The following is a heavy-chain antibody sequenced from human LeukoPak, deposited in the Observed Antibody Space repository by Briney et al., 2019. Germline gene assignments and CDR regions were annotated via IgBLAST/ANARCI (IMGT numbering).Heavy chain of an antibody. CDR1: GFTFRSHG. CDR2: IWYDGSNE. D-gene: IGHD3-10*01. J-gene: IGHJ6*02. V-gene: IGHV3-33*01. Sequence: GRSLRLSCAASGFTFRSHGMHWVRQAPGKGLEWVAGIWYDGSNEDYADSVKGRFTISRDNSKNTLYLQMNSLRVEGTAVYYCARDGQNGSPYATDVWGQGTTVTVSS. CDR3: ARDGQNGSPYATDV.